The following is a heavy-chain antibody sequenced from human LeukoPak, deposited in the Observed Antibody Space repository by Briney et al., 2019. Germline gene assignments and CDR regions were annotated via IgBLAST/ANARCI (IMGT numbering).Heavy chain of an antibody. CDR3: AIHIAPAAFDC. J-gene: IGHJ4*02. V-gene: IGHV3-23*01. CDR2: VSGSGGNK. D-gene: IGHD2-2*01. CDR1: GFTFNNYA. Sequence: GSLRLSCAASGFTFNNYAMSWVRQAPGKGLEWVSAVSGSGGNKYYADSVKGRFTISRDNSKNTLYLQMNSLRAEDTAVYYCAIHIAPAAFDCWGQGTLVTVSS.